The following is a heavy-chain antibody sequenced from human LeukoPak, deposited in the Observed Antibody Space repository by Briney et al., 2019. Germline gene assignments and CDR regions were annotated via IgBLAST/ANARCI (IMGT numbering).Heavy chain of an antibody. J-gene: IGHJ4*02. CDR1: GFTFSDYY. CDR2: IRSSGTTI. D-gene: IGHD5-18*01. Sequence: PGGSLRLSCVASGFTFSDYYMSWIRQAPGKGLEWVSYIRSSGTTIYYADSVKGRFTISRDNAKNSLYLQMNSLRAEDTAVYYCAREGTAMVSFDYWGQGTLVTVSS. V-gene: IGHV3-11*04. CDR3: AREGTAMVSFDY.